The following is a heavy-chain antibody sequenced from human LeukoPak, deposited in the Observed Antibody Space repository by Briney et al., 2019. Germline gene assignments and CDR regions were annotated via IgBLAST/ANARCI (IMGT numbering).Heavy chain of an antibody. CDR1: GGSISSGSYY. Sequence: SETLSLTCTVSGGSISSGSYYWSWIRQPAGKGLEWIGRIYTSGSTNYNPSLKSRVTISVDTSKNQFSLKLSSVTAADTAVYYCARKGSSSWYSDAFDIWGQGTMVTVSS. CDR2: IYTSGST. J-gene: IGHJ3*02. D-gene: IGHD6-13*01. V-gene: IGHV4-61*02. CDR3: ARKGSSSWYSDAFDI.